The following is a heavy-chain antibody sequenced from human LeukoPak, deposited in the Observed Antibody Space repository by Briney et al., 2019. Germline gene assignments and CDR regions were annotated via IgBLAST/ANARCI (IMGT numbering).Heavy chain of an antibody. CDR1: GYTFTSYD. D-gene: IGHD3-10*01. CDR3: ARDGAVVRGLPRRARTFYGMDV. V-gene: IGHV1-8*01. Sequence: ASVKVSCKASGYTFTSYDINWVRQATGQGLEWMGWMNPNSGNTGYAQKFQGRVTMTRNTSISTAYMELSSLRSEDTAVYYCARDGAVVRGLPRRARTFYGMDVWGQGTTVTVSS. J-gene: IGHJ6*02. CDR2: MNPNSGNT.